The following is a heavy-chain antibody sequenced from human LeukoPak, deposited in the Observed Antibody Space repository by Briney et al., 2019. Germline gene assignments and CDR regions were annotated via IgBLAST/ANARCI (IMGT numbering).Heavy chain of an antibody. Sequence: SETLSLTCTVSGYSISSGYYWGWIQQPPGKGLEWIGSIYHSGSTYYNPSLKSRVTISVDTSKNQFSLKLSSVTAADTAVYYCARGYSYGIHFDYWGQGTLVTVSS. D-gene: IGHD5-18*01. CDR2: IYHSGST. CDR3: ARGYSYGIHFDY. V-gene: IGHV4-38-2*02. CDR1: GYSISSGYY. J-gene: IGHJ4*02.